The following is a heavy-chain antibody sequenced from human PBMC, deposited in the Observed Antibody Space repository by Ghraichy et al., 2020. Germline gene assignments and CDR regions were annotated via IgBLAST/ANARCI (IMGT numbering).Heavy chain of an antibody. Sequence: GALRLSCAASGFTFSSYSMNWVRQAPGKGLEWVSSISSSSSYIYYADSVKGRFTISRDNAKNSLYLQMNSLRAEDTAVYYCASSNDYGDYFGRGAYSNTKNWFDPWGQGTLVTVSS. CDR1: GFTFSSYS. J-gene: IGHJ5*02. CDR3: ASSNDYGDYFGRGAYSNTKNWFDP. V-gene: IGHV3-21*01. CDR2: ISSSSSYI. D-gene: IGHD4-17*01.